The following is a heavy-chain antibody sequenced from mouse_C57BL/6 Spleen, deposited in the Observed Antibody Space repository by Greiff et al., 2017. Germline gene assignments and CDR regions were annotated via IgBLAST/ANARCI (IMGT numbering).Heavy chain of an antibody. D-gene: IGHD2-5*01. J-gene: IGHJ1*03. CDR2: IWRGGST. Sequence: QVQLQQSGPGLVQPSQSLSITCTVSGFSLTSYGVHWVRQSPGKGLEWLGVIWRGGSTDYNAAFMSRLSITKDNSKSQVFFKMNSLQADDTAIYYCAILYSNYGYWYFDVWGTGTTVTVSS. CDR1: GFSLTSYG. V-gene: IGHV2-5*01. CDR3: AILYSNYGYWYFDV.